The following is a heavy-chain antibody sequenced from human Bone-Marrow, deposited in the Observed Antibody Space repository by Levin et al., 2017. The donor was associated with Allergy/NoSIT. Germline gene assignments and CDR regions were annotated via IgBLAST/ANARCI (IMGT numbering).Heavy chain of an antibody. CDR2: IYYSGST. J-gene: IGHJ5*02. CDR3: ARDSIPTMVRGVITNWFDP. Sequence: SQTLSLTCTVSGGSIRSSSYYWGWIRQPPGKGLEWIGSIYYSGSTYYNPSLKSRVTISVDTSKNQFSLKLSSVTAADTAVYYCARDSIPTMVRGVITNWFDPWGQGTLVTVSS. CDR1: GGSIRSSSYY. V-gene: IGHV4-39*07. D-gene: IGHD3-10*01.